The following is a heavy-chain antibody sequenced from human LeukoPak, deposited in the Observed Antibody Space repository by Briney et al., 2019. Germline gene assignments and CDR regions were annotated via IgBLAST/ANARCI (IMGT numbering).Heavy chain of an antibody. CDR2: ISDSGGST. Sequence: GGCLRLSCAASGFTFSRYGMSWVRQAPGKGLEWVSGISDSGGSTYYTDSVKGRFTISRDNSKNTLYLQMNSLTAEDTAVYYCGKDQSSQWLVAPADYWGQGILVTVSS. CDR1: GFTFSRYG. D-gene: IGHD6-19*01. CDR3: GKDQSSQWLVAPADY. J-gene: IGHJ4*02. V-gene: IGHV3-23*01.